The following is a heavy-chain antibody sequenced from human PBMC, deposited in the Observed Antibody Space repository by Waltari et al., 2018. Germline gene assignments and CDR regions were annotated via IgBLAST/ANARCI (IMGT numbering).Heavy chain of an antibody. D-gene: IGHD3-10*01. J-gene: IGHJ5*02. CDR3: ARGKTMVGTRGCWFDP. Sequence: QVQLQQWGAGLLKPSETLSLTCAVYGGSFSGYYWSWIRQPPGQGPEWIGETNHSGSTNYNPSLRSRVTISVDTSKNQFSLKLSAVTAADTAVYYCARGKTMVGTRGCWFDPWGQGTLVTVSS. CDR1: GGSFSGYY. CDR2: TNHSGST. V-gene: IGHV4-34*01.